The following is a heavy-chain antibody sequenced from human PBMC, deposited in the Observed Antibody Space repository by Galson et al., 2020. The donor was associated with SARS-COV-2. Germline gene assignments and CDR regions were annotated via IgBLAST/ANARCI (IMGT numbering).Heavy chain of an antibody. V-gene: IGHV1-69*13. CDR3: ARGLLMGYTTSSDS. D-gene: IGHD6-6*01. Sequence: SVKVSCKASGGTFNSYAITWVRQAPGQGLEWMGGIIPIFNTPTYAQKFQDRVTITADESTSTVYLELSSLRSEDTAVYYCARGLLMGYTTSSDSWGQGTLVTVSS. CDR1: GGTFNSYA. J-gene: IGHJ4*02. CDR2: IIPIFNTP.